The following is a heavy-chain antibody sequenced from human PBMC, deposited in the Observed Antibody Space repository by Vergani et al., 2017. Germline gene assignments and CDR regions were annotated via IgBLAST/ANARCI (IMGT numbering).Heavy chain of an antibody. J-gene: IGHJ3*02. CDR3: AREGGAAAGVHSFDI. V-gene: IGHV4-31*03. CDR2: IYYSGST. Sequence: QVQLQESGPGLVKPSQTLSLTCTVSGGSISSGGYYWSWIRQHPGKGLEWNGYIYYSGSTYYNPSLTSRVTISVDTSKNQVSLKLSSVTAADTAVYYCAREGGAAAGVHSFDIWGQGTMVTVSS. D-gene: IGHD6-25*01. CDR1: GGSISSGGYY.